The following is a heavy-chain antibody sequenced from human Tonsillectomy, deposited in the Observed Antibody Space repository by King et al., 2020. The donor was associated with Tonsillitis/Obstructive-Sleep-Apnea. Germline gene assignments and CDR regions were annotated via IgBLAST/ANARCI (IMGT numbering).Heavy chain of an antibody. D-gene: IGHD2-2*01. CDR3: SGCYVPYYYYMDV. CDR2: IIPIFCSA. CDR1: GGTFSSYA. V-gene: IGHV1-69*12. J-gene: IGHJ6*03. Sequence: QLVQSGAEVKKPGSSVKVSCKASGGTFSSYAISWVRQAPGQGLEWMGGIIPIFCSANYAQKFQGRVTITADESTSTAYMALSSLRSEDTAVYYCSGCYVPYYYYMDVWGKGTTVTVSS.